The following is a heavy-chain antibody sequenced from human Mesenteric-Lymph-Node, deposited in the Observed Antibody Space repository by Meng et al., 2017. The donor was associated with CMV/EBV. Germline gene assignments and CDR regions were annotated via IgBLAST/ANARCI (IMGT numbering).Heavy chain of an antibody. Sequence: GSLRLSCAVYGGSLSGHFWSWIRQPPGKGLEWIGEINRSGTTNYNPSLKSRVTISVDRSKNQFSLRLSSVTAADTAVYYCARLGYCSSTSCQEGGYYYYGMDVWGQGTTVTVSS. J-gene: IGHJ6*02. CDR3: ARLGYCSSTSCQEGGYYYYGMDV. CDR1: GGSLSGHF. CDR2: INRSGTT. D-gene: IGHD2-2*01. V-gene: IGHV4-34*01.